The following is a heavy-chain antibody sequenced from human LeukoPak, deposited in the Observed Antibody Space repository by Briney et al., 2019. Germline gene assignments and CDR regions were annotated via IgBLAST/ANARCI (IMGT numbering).Heavy chain of an antibody. V-gene: IGHV1-8*01. CDR1: GYSFTSYD. D-gene: IGHD2-21*02. J-gene: IGHJ4*02. CDR3: ARGSVGVVVTARQFDY. CDR2: MNPNSGNT. Sequence: GASVKVSCKASGYSFTSYDINWVRQATGQGLEWMGWMNPNSGNTGYAQKFQGRVTMTRNISKRTAYMELSSLRSEDTAVYYCARGSVGVVVTARQFDYWGQGTLVTVSS.